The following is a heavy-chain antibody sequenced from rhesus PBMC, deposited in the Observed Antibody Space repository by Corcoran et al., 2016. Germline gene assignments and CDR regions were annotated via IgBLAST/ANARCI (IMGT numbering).Heavy chain of an antibody. J-gene: IGHJ2*01. V-gene: IGHV4-80*01. CDR1: GGSFSRYC. Sequence: QVQLQESGPGLVKTSETLSLTCAVSGGSFSRYCWSWIRQPPGKGLEWIGDINCNSGSTNYNPSLKSRVTISKDASKNQFSLKMSSVTAADTAVYYCARAYSGSLYWYFDLWGPGTPITISS. CDR3: ARAYSGSLYWYFDL. D-gene: IGHD6-25*01. CDR2: INCNSGST.